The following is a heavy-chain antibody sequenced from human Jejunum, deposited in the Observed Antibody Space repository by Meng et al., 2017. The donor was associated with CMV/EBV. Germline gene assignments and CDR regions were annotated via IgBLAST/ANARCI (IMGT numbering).Heavy chain of an antibody. J-gene: IGHJ4*02. V-gene: IGHV4-4*07. Sequence: QESGPGLVRRSATLTLTCTVSGDVISNYFWSWIGQPAGKNLEWIGRFSHGGTINYIPSLKGRLTMSVDTSNNQIFLNVTSVTAADTALYYCARGESRGYYYFDYWGQGILVTVSS. CDR3: ARGESRGYYYFDY. CDR1: GDVISNYF. D-gene: IGHD3-22*01. CDR2: FSHGGTI.